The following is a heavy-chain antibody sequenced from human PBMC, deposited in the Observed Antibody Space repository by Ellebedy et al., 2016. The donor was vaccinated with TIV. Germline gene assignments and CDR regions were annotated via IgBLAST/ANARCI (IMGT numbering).Heavy chain of an antibody. D-gene: IGHD3-10*01. V-gene: IGHV4-4*07. J-gene: IGHJ5*02. CDR1: GGSIENYY. CDR2: IQSSGKT. Sequence: GSLRLXCSVSGGSIENYYWNWIRQSAGKKLEWIGRIQSSGKTNSNPSLKSRVTMSIDTSKNQFSLKLLSVTAADTAVYFCAREDGVIARLPAWGNWINPWGRGTAVTVTS. CDR3: AREDGVIARLPAWGNWINP.